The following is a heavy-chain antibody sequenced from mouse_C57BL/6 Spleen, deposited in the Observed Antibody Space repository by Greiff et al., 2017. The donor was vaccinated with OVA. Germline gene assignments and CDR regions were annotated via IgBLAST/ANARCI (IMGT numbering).Heavy chain of an antibody. Sequence: VQLKESGGGLVKPGGSLKLSCAASGFTFSDYGMHWVRQAPEKGLEWVAYISSGSSTIYYADTVKGRFTISRDNAKNTLFLQMTSLRSEDTAMYYCATDYDGYFDVWGTGTTVTVSS. V-gene: IGHV5-17*01. D-gene: IGHD2-4*01. J-gene: IGHJ1*03. CDR2: ISSGSSTI. CDR3: ATDYDGYFDV. CDR1: GFTFSDYG.